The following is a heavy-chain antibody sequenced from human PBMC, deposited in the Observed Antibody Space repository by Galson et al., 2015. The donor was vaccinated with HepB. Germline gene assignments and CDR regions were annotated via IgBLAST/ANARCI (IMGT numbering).Heavy chain of an antibody. J-gene: IGHJ4*02. CDR2: ISASGGYT. D-gene: IGHD6-19*01. CDR1: RFTFRSYA. Sequence: SLRLSCAASRFTFRSYAMNWVRQAPGKGLEWVSAISASGGYTYFADSVKGRFTISRDNSKSMLYLQVNSLRVEDTAVYYCARGLQWLFEDWGQGTLVTVPS. CDR3: ARGLQWLFED. V-gene: IGHV3-23*01.